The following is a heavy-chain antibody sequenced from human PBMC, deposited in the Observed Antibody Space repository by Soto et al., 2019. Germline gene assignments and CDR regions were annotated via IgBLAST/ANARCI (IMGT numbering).Heavy chain of an antibody. D-gene: IGHD4-17*01. CDR1: GGSVSSKTYY. CDR3: ARTTAVPNTLRSRYFFDY. CDR2: VYYSGTT. V-gene: IGHV4-61*01. Sequence: SVTRSLTCSVPGGSVSSKTYYWCWIRQPPGKRLEWIGYVYYSGTTNYNPSLKSRVTISVDLSKNQFSLRLSSVTTADTALYYCARTTAVPNTLRSRYFFDYWGQGTLVTVSS. J-gene: IGHJ4*02.